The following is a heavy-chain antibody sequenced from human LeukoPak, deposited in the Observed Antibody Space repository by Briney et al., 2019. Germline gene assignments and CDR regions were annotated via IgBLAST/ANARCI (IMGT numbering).Heavy chain of an antibody. CDR1: GFTFSNAW. V-gene: IGHV3-30*18. CDR2: ISYDGSNK. D-gene: IGHD3-22*01. Sequence: GGSLRLSCAASGFTFSNAWMSWVRQAPGKGLEWVAVISYDGSNKYYADSVKGRFTISRDNSKNTLYLQMNSLRAEDTAVYYCAKEAYDSSGLIDYWGQGTLVTVSS. J-gene: IGHJ4*02. CDR3: AKEAYDSSGLIDY.